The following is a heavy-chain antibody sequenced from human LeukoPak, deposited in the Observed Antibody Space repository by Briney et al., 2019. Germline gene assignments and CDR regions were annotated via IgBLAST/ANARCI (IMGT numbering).Heavy chain of an antibody. V-gene: IGHV3-30-3*01. J-gene: IGHJ6*02. D-gene: IGHD3-3*01. CDR2: ISYDGGNK. CDR1: GFTFSSYA. Sequence: GGSLRLSCAASGFTFSSYAMHWVRQAPGKGLEWVAVISYDGGNKYYADSVKGRFTISRDNSKNTLYLQMNSLRAEDTAVYYCARDHITIFGVVTRYYYYGMDVWGQGTTVTVSS. CDR3: ARDHITIFGVVTRYYYYGMDV.